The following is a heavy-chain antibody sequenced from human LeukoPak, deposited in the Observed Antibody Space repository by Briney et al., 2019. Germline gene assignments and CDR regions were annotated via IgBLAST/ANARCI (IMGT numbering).Heavy chain of an antibody. CDR2: ILSGGST. Sequence: PGGSLRLSCAASGFSVSSNDMSWVRQSPAKGLEWVSLILSGGSTYCSRSEKRRFTIARDNSKNTLYLQMNSLRAEDTAVYYCARADNVGKYSSGWYHFDYWGQGTLVTVSS. D-gene: IGHD6-19*01. V-gene: IGHV3-53*01. J-gene: IGHJ4*02. CDR1: GFSVSSND. CDR3: ARADNVGKYSSGWYHFDY.